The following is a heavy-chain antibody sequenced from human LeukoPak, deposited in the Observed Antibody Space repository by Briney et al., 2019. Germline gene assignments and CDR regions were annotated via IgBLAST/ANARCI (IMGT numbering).Heavy chain of an antibody. CDR1: GGSISSYY. Sequence: SETLSLTCTVSGGSISSYYWSWIRQPPGKGLEWIGYIYYSGSTNYNPSLKSRVTISVDTSKNQFSLKLSSVTAADTAVYYCARVKGRLSWFDPWGQGTLFTVSS. J-gene: IGHJ5*02. CDR3: ARVKGRLSWFDP. CDR2: IYYSGST. V-gene: IGHV4-59*01.